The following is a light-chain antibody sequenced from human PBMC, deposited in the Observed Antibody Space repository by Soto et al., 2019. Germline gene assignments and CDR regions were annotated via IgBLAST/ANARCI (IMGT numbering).Light chain of an antibody. J-gene: IGKJ1*01. CDR2: STS. V-gene: IGKV1-39*01. CDR3: QQTYTLPRT. Sequence: DIQMTQSPSSLYASVGDRVTIACRASQTVSKFVNWYQQKPGKVPALLIYSTSTLYSGVPSRFSGSGSGTEFTLTINGLQPEDFATYYCQQTYTLPRTFAQGTKVDIK. CDR1: QTVSKF.